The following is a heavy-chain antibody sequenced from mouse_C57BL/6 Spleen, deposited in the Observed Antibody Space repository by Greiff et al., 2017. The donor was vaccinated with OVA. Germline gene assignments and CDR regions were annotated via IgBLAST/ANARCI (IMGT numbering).Heavy chain of an antibody. D-gene: IGHD1-1*01. CDR2: IYPGSGNT. CDR1: GYRFTSYY. CDR3: AEGVVAKENGDV. J-gene: IGHJ1*03. V-gene: IGHV1-66*01. Sequence: VQLQQSGPELVKPGASVQISCKASGYRFTSYYIHWVKQRPGQGLEWIGWIYPGSGNTKYNEKFKGKATLTADTSSSTAYMQLSSLTSEDSAVYYCAEGVVAKENGDVWGTGTTVTVSS.